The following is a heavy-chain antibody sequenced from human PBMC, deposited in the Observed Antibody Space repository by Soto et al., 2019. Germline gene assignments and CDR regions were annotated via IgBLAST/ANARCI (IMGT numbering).Heavy chain of an antibody. J-gene: IGHJ4*02. CDR2: LNSHTGDT. Sequence: GGPQIVSWSAAGCIFISFSRHWVRQATGKGLEYVSSLNSHTGDTYYSDSVKGRFLISRDTSKSTLYLQMNSLTFDDTAVYYCVRDPWGANPIHWGQGTPVTVSS. CDR3: VRDPWGANPIH. V-gene: IGHV3-64D*08. D-gene: IGHD3-16*01. CDR1: GCIFISFS.